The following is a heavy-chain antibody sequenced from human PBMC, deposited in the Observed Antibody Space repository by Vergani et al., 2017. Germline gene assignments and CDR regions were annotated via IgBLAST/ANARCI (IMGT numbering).Heavy chain of an antibody. J-gene: IGHJ3*02. CDR1: GFSINHGYY. D-gene: IGHD4-23*01. CDR2: LYHTGST. CDR3: ARDRRYGGKMRWASGGVEDAFDI. V-gene: IGHV4-38-2*02. Sequence: QVRLQESGPGLVRPSETLSLSCTVSGFSINHGYYWAWIRQPPGKGLQWLASLYHTGSTYYNPSLKSRVTISVDMSKSQFSLRLSSVTAADMAIYYCARDRRYGGKMRWASGGVEDAFDIWGQGTMVTVSS.